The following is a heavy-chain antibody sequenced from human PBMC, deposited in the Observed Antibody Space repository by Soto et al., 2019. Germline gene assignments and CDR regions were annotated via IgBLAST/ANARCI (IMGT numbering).Heavy chain of an antibody. CDR3: TTDSSSIYAFDI. D-gene: IGHD6-13*01. CDR1: GFTFSHAW. CDR2: IKSKTEGGTT. V-gene: IGHV3-15*07. J-gene: IGHJ3*02. Sequence: EVHLVESGGGLVKPGGSLRLSCAASGFTFSHAWMNWVRQAPGKGLEWVGSIKSKTEGGTTDYASPVKGRFTISRDDSKNTLYLQMNSMKTEDTAVYYCTTDSSSIYAFDIWGQGKMVTVSS.